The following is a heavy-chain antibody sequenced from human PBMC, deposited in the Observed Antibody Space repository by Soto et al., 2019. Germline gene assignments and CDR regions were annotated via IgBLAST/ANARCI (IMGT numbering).Heavy chain of an antibody. J-gene: IGHJ5*02. D-gene: IGHD3-22*01. CDR2: IRSKAYGGTT. V-gene: IGHV3-49*04. CDR3: TIYYYDSSGYFPLVH. Sequence: PGGSLRLACTASGFTFGDYAMSWVRQAPGKGLEWVGFIRSKAYGGTTEYAASVKGRFTISRDDSKSIAYLQMNSLKTGDTAVYYCTIYYYDSSGYFPLVHWGQGTLVTVSS. CDR1: GFTFGDYA.